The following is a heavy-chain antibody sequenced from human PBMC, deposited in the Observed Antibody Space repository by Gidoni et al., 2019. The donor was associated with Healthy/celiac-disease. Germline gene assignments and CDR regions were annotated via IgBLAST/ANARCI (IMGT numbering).Heavy chain of an antibody. CDR3: AKRVRGEAFFNYYDSSADAFDI. Sequence: EVQLLESGGGLVQPGGSLRLSCAASGFTFSSYAMSWVRQAPGKGLEWVSAISGSGGSTYYADSVKGRFTISRDNSKNTLYLQMNSLRAEDTAVYYCAKRVRGEAFFNYYDSSADAFDIWGQGTMVTVSS. J-gene: IGHJ3*02. V-gene: IGHV3-23*01. D-gene: IGHD3-22*01. CDR1: GFTFSSYA. CDR2: ISGSGGST.